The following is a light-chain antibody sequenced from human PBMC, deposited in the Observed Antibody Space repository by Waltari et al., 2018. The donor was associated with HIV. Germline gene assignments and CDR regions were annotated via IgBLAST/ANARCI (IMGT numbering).Light chain of an antibody. CDR1: RSKIGTNT. J-gene: IGLJ2*01. V-gene: IGLV1-44*01. Sequence: QSVLTQPPSASGTPGQGVTSSCSGARSKIGTNTVTWYRQLPGTAPQLLIYSNNVRPSGVPDRFSGSKSGTSASLAISGLQSEDEADYYCAAWDDSLNGVLFGGGTKLTVL. CDR2: SNN. CDR3: AAWDDSLNGVL.